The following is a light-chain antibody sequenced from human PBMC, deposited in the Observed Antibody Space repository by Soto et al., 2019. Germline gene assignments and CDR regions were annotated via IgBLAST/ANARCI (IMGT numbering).Light chain of an antibody. J-gene: IGKJ4*01. CDR1: HNINYY. CDR2: SAS. Sequence: DIQMTQSPSAMSAFVGDRVTISCRASHNINYYLAWFQQKPGKVPKRLIYSASSLQSGVPSRFSGSGSGTEFTLTITGLQPADTAIYYCLQHNSYPLTFGGGTKVEIK. CDR3: LQHNSYPLT. V-gene: IGKV1-17*03.